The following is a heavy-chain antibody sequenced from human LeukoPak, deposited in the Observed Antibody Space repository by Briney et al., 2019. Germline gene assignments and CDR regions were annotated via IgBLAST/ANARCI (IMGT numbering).Heavy chain of an antibody. Sequence: PSETLSLTCTVSDGSIISYYWSWFRQPPAKGLEWIGYIYYSGSTNYNPSLKSRVTISVDTSKNQFSLKLSSVTAADTAVYYCARTLAAAGSFYFDYWGQGTLVTVSS. CDR1: DGSIISYY. CDR2: IYYSGST. D-gene: IGHD6-13*01. CDR3: ARTLAAAGSFYFDY. V-gene: IGHV4-59*01. J-gene: IGHJ4*02.